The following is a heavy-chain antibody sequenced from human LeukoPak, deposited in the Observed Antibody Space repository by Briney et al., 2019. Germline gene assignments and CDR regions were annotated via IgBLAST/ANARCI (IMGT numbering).Heavy chain of an antibody. CDR2: ISGSGGST. J-gene: IGHJ5*02. Sequence: PGGSLRLSCAASGFTFSSYAMSWVRQAPGKGLEWVSAISGSGGSTYYADSVKGRFTISRDNSKNTLYLQMNSLRAEDAAVYYCAKSLRGSSSLAPWFDPWGQGILVTVSS. V-gene: IGHV3-23*01. CDR1: GFTFSSYA. D-gene: IGHD6-13*01. CDR3: AKSLRGSSSLAPWFDP.